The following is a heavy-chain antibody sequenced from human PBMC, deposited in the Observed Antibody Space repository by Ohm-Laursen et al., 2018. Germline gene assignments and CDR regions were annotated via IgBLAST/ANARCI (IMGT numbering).Heavy chain of an antibody. V-gene: IGHV1-8*01. CDR1: GYTFINYD. J-gene: IGHJ3*02. D-gene: IGHD1-7*01. CDR3: ARGRLSRTRRALDI. Sequence: GSSVKVSCKTSGYTFINYDIHWVRQASGQGLEWMGWMNPKSGDTGYAHKFQGRVTMARKASISTANMEMSSLRSEDTAVYYCARGRLSRTRRALDIWGQGTMVTVSS. CDR2: MNPKSGDT.